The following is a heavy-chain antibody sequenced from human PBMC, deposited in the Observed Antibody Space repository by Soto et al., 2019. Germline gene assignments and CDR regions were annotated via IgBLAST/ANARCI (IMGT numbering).Heavy chain of an antibody. CDR1: GFRFTTYW. Sequence: LGESLKISCKGSGFRFTTYWIAWVRQMPGEGLECMGIIYAGDSGTRYSPSLQGQVTISADKSISTAYLQWSSLKASDTAIYYCARFSMPYYYYYGMDVWGQGTTVTVSS. CDR3: ARFSMPYYYYYGMDV. D-gene: IGHD2-2*01. V-gene: IGHV5-51*01. J-gene: IGHJ6*01. CDR2: IYAGDSGT.